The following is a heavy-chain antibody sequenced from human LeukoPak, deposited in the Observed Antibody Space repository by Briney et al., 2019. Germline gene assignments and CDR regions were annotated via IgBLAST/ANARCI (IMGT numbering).Heavy chain of an antibody. D-gene: IGHD3-16*01. J-gene: IGHJ6*03. CDR3: AKGGGGRLIYYYYMDV. CDR1: GFTFDDYV. V-gene: IGHV3-9*03. CDR2: ITWNSDNI. Sequence: GGSLRLSCAASGFTFDDYVMSWVRQAPGKGLEWVSGITWNSDNIEYADSVKGRFTISRDNAKNSLYLQMNSLRAEDMALYYCAKGGGGRLIYYYYMDVWGKGTTVTVSS.